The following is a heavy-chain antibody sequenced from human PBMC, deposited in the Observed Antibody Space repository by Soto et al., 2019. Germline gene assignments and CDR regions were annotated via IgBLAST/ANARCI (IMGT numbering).Heavy chain of an antibody. CDR3: ARDKRVRSDYGDYGKAQDPYYYYYYGMDV. Sequence: QVQLQESGPGLVKPSQTLSLTCTVSGGSISSGDYYWSWIRQPPGKGLEWIGYIYYSGSTYYNPSLKSRVTISVDTSKNQFSLKLSSVTAADTAVYYCARDKRVRSDYGDYGKAQDPYYYYYYGMDVWGQGTTVTVSS. J-gene: IGHJ6*02. D-gene: IGHD4-17*01. V-gene: IGHV4-30-4*01. CDR1: GGSISSGDYY. CDR2: IYYSGST.